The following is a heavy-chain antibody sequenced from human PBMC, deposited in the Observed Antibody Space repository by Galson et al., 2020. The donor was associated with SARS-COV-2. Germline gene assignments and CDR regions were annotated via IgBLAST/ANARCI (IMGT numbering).Heavy chain of an antibody. CDR1: GFTFSSYG. V-gene: IGHV3-33*01. CDR2: IWYEGRNI. J-gene: IGHJ3*01. Sequence: GESLKISCAASGFTFSSYGMHWVRQAPGKGLEWVALIWYEGRNIYYADSVKGRFTISRDNSKNTLYLQMNSLRAEDTAVYYCARDPPAYCSSTTCPGYTFDVWGQGTVVTVSS. CDR3: ARDPPAYCSSTTCPGYTFDV. D-gene: IGHD2-2*01.